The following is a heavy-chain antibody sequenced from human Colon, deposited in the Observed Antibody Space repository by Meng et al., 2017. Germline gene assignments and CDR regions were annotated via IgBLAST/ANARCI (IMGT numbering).Heavy chain of an antibody. V-gene: IGHV3-74*01. CDR3: TRDFDSGYGL. D-gene: IGHD5-12*01. J-gene: IGHJ4*02. CDR1: GFTFSSYA. Sequence: GESLKISCAASGFTFSSYAMHWVRQAPGKGLEWVSRISSDGSTTGYADSVKGRFTISRDNAKNTLYLHVNSLRGEDTAVYYCTRDFDSGYGLWGQGTLVTVSS. CDR2: ISSDGSTT.